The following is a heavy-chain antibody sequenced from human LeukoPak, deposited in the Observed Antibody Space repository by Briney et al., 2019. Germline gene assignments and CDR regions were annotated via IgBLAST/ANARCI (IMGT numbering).Heavy chain of an antibody. D-gene: IGHD3-10*01. CDR2: IRSKANSYAT. CDR1: GFTFSGSA. CDR3: TRHEVSGSYTYIDY. V-gene: IGHV3-73*01. Sequence: GGSLRLSCAASGFTFSGSAMHWVRQASGKGLEWVGRIRSKANSYATAYAASVKGRFTISRDDSKNTAYLQMNSLKTEDTAVYYCTRHEVSGSYTYIDYWGQGTLVTVSS. J-gene: IGHJ4*02.